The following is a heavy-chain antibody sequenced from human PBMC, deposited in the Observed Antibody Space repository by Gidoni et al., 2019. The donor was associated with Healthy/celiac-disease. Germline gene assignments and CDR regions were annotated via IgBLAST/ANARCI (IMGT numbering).Heavy chain of an antibody. CDR3: ARDPFYYYGSGSMGWFDP. D-gene: IGHD3-10*01. CDR1: GGSISSGSYY. Sequence: QVQLQESGPGLVKPSQTLSLTCTVSGGSISSGSYYWSWIRQPAGKGLEWIGRIYTSGSTNYNPSLKSRVTISVDTSKNQFSLKLSSVTAADTAVYYCARDPFYYYGSGSMGWFDPWGQGTLVTVSS. J-gene: IGHJ5*02. CDR2: IYTSGST. V-gene: IGHV4-61*02.